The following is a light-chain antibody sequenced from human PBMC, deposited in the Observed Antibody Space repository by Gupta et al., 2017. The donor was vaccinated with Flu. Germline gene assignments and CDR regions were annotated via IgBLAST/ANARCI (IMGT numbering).Light chain of an antibody. CDR3: LQYDHWLPA. J-gene: IGKJ1*01. V-gene: IGKV3-15*01. CDR1: ESVGIN. CDR2: DAS. Sequence: PATLSVSPGERATRACRASESVGINLAWYQEKAGRTPRLLIYDASTRDTGVPDRFSGSGSGTEFTLTMSSLQSEDVAVYYCLQYDHWLPAFGQGTKVEIK.